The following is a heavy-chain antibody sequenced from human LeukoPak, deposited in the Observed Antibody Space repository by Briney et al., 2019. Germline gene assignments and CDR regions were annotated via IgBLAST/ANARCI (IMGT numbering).Heavy chain of an antibody. Sequence: PSETLPLTCIVSGYSISSGYYWGWIRQPPGKGLEWIGSIYHSGSTYYNPSLKSRVTISVDTSKNQFSLKLSSVTAADTAVYYCARVPHSGSYFLRWFDPWGQGTLVTVSS. CDR3: ARVPHSGSYFLRWFDP. CDR2: IYHSGST. D-gene: IGHD1-26*01. V-gene: IGHV4-38-2*02. J-gene: IGHJ5*02. CDR1: GYSISSGYY.